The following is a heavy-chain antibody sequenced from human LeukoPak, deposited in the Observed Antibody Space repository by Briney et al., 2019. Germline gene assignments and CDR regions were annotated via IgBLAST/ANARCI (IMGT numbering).Heavy chain of an antibody. D-gene: IGHD3-3*01. Sequence: SEALSLTCTVSGGSTSNYFCTWLRQSAGKGLEWIGRIHTSGSTNYNPSLKSRVSMSVDTSKNQFSLKLSSVTAADTAVYYCARDPEGHGYYFDYWGQGALVTVSS. CDR1: GGSTSNYF. CDR2: IHTSGST. V-gene: IGHV4-4*07. J-gene: IGHJ4*02. CDR3: ARDPEGHGYYFDY.